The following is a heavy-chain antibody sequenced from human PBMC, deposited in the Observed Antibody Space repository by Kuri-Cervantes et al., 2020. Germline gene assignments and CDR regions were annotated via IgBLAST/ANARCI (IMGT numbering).Heavy chain of an antibody. D-gene: IGHD2-21*02. CDR3: TTDTSCGGDCYFYYYGMDV. CDR1: GFTFSSYA. V-gene: IGHV3-15*01. Sequence: GGSLRLSCAASGFTFSSYAMHWVRQAPGKGLEWVGRIKSKTDGGTTDYAAPVKGRFTISRDDSKNTLYLQMNSLKAEDTAVYYCTTDTSCGGDCYFYYYGMDVWGQGTTVTVSS. CDR2: IKSKTDGGTT. J-gene: IGHJ6*02.